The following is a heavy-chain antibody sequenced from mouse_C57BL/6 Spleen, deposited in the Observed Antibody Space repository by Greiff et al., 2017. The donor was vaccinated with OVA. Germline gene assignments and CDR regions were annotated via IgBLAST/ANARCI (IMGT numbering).Heavy chain of an antibody. CDR2: ISSGGDYI. D-gene: IGHD2-4*01. V-gene: IGHV5-9-1*02. J-gene: IGHJ4*01. CDR3: TRERGDYDRDAMDY. Sequence: EVQLVESGEGLVKPGGSLKLSCAASGFTFSSYAMSWVRQTPEKRLEWVAYISSGGDYIYYADTVKGRFTISRDNARNTLYLQMSSLKSEDTAMYYCTRERGDYDRDAMDYWGQGTSVTVSS. CDR1: GFTFSSYA.